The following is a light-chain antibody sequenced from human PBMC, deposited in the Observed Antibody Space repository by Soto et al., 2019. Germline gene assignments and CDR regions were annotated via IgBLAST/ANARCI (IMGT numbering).Light chain of an antibody. V-gene: IGKV1-39*01. J-gene: IGKJ4*01. CDR2: AAS. CDR3: QQSFSTPFT. Sequence: DIQMTQSPSSLSASVGDRVTITCRASESINRYLNWYQHKPGKAPKVLIYAASSLQSGVPSRFSGSGSGTDFTLTISSLQPEDFATYYCQQSFSTPFTFGGGTKVEIK. CDR1: ESINRY.